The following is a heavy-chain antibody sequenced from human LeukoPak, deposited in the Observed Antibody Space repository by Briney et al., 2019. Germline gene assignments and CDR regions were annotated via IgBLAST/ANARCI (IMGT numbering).Heavy chain of an antibody. V-gene: IGHV3-74*01. Sequence: PGGSLRLSCVASGFTFSNYWMHWVRQPPGKGLVWVSRIYVDGRTTNYADSVKGRFTISRHNANNTVYLEMNSLSVEDTATYYCIRDFRSADLWGQGTLVTVTS. CDR3: IRDFRSADL. CDR2: IYVDGRTT. CDR1: GFTFSNYW. J-gene: IGHJ5*02.